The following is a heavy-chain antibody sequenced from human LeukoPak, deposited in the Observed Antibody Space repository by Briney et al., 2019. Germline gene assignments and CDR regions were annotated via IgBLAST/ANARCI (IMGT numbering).Heavy chain of an antibody. J-gene: IGHJ4*02. D-gene: IGHD5-12*01. Sequence: ASVKVSCKASGYPLSGHYMHWVRQAPGQGLEWMAWIDTKSGIRKSARRFQGRVTMTTDTSISTAYMELGNLTSDDTAVYYCARPHSGYDEGNFDHWGQGTLVTVSS. CDR3: ARPHSGYDEGNFDH. V-gene: IGHV1-2*02. CDR2: IDTKSGIR. CDR1: GYPLSGHY.